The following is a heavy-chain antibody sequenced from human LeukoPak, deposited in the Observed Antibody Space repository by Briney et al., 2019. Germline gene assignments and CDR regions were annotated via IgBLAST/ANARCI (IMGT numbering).Heavy chain of an antibody. CDR2: ISTYNYNT. Sequence: ASVKVSCKTPGYTFTSYGVSWVRQAPGQRLEWMGWISTYNYNTNYAQKFRGRVTMTRDTPTSTVYMELRSLRSEDTAIYYCARQVDTTMALPDYWGQGTLVTVSS. CDR1: GYTFTSYG. J-gene: IGHJ4*02. D-gene: IGHD5-18*01. V-gene: IGHV1-18*01. CDR3: ARQVDTTMALPDY.